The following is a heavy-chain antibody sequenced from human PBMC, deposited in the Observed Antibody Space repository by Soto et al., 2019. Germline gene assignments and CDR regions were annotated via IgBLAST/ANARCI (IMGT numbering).Heavy chain of an antibody. J-gene: IGHJ4*02. CDR3: ARLGSGSYYYY. V-gene: IGHV3-73*01. CDR1: GFTFSASA. CDR2: IKSKANNYAI. D-gene: IGHD1-26*01. Sequence: GGSLRLSCAASGFTFSASAMHWVRQASGKGLEWVGRIKSKANNYAIAYAESVKGRFVISRDDSKNTTYLQISSLRAEDTVVYYCARLGSGSYYYYWGQGTLVTVSS.